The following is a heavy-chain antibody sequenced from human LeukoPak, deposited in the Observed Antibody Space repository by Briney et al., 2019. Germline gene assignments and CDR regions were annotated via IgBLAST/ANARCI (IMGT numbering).Heavy chain of an antibody. CDR2: IIPIFGTA. V-gene: IGHV1-69*13. CDR3: ARERDGYNYFDY. J-gene: IGHJ4*02. D-gene: IGHD5-24*01. Sequence: ASVKVSCKASGGTFSSYAISWVRQAPGQGLEWMGGIIPIFGTANYAQKFQGRVTITADESTSTAYMELSSLRSEDTAVYYCARERDGYNYFDYWGQGTLVTVSS. CDR1: GGTFSSYA.